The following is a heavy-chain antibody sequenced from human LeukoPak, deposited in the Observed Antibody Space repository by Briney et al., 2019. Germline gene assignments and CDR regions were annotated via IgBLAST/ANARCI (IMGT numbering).Heavy chain of an antibody. CDR1: GGSFGDFY. D-gene: IGHD2/OR15-2a*01. CDR3: ARNDYFGINNGMDV. CDR2: INHSGYT. V-gene: IGHV4-34*01. J-gene: IGHJ6*02. Sequence: SETLSLTCAVSGGSFGDFYWSWIRQPPGKGLEWIGEINHSGYTNYYPSLKSRVTISVDTSKNQFSLRLSSVTAADTAVYYCARNDYFGINNGMDVWGQGTTVTVS.